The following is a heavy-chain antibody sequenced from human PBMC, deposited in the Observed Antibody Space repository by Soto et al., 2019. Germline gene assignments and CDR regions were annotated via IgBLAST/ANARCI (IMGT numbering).Heavy chain of an antibody. CDR3: ARDQWGSYYFDY. V-gene: IGHV3-48*03. CDR2: ISSSGSTI. Sequence: GGSLRLSCAASGFTFSSYEMNWVRQAPGKGLEWVSYISSSGSTIYYADSVKGRFTISRDNAKNSLYLQMNSLRAEDTAVYDCARDQWGSYYFDYWGQGTLVTVSS. CDR1: GFTFSSYE. J-gene: IGHJ4*02. D-gene: IGHD1-26*01.